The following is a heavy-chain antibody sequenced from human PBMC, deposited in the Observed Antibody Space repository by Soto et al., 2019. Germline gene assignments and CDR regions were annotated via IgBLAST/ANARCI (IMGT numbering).Heavy chain of an antibody. CDR2: ISAYNGNT. J-gene: IGHJ3*02. CDR3: AREYSYVNDAFDI. Sequence: XSVKVSCKASGYTFTSYGIIWVRQAPGQGLEWMGWISAYNGNTNYAQKLQGRVTMTTDTSTSTAYMELRSLRSDDTAVYYCAREYSYVNDAFDIWGQGTMVTVSS. CDR1: GYTFTSYG. D-gene: IGHD5-18*01. V-gene: IGHV1-18*04.